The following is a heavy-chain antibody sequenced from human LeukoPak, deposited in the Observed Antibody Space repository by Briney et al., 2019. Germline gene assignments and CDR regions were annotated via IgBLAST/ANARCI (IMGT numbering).Heavy chain of an antibody. V-gene: IGHV3-30*18. CDR2: ISYDGSNK. Sequence: AGGSLRLSCAASGFTFSSYGMHWVRQAPGKGLEWVAVISYDGSNKYYADSVKGRFTISRDNSKNTLYLQMNSLRAEDTAVYYCAKGFLEWLFPHDAFDIWGQGTMVTVSS. D-gene: IGHD3-3*01. J-gene: IGHJ3*02. CDR1: GFTFSSYG. CDR3: AKGFLEWLFPHDAFDI.